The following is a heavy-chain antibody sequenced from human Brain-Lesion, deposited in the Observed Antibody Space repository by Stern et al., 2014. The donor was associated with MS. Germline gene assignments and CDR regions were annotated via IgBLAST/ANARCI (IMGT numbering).Heavy chain of an antibody. CDR1: GYSFTSDW. Sequence: VQLVQSGAEVKKPGESLRISCQGSGYSFTSDWISWVRQMPGKGLAWMGRIDPSDSNPNYSPSFQGHVTISADKSINTAYLDWRSLKASDTAMYYCARDMGEGLSIDYWGQGTLVTVSS. J-gene: IGHJ4*02. CDR2: IDPSDSNP. D-gene: IGHD3-16*01. V-gene: IGHV5-10-1*01. CDR3: ARDMGEGLSIDY.